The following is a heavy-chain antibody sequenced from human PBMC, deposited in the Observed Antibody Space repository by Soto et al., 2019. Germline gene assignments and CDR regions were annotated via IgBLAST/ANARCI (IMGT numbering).Heavy chain of an antibody. J-gene: IGHJ4*02. CDR3: AKGQKLFPFFDY. CDR2: ISGSGGST. D-gene: IGHD3-10*01. V-gene: IGHV3-23*01. CDR1: GFTFSSYA. Sequence: GGSLRLSCAASGFTFSSYAMSWVRQAPGKGLEWVSAISGSGGSTYYADSVKGRFTISRDNSKNTLYLQMNSLRAEDTAVYYSAKGQKLFPFFDYGGRETLVTVSS.